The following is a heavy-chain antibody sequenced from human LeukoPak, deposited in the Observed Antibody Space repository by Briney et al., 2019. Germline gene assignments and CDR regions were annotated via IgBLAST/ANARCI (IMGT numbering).Heavy chain of an antibody. Sequence: SVKVSCKASGGTFSSYAISWVRQAPGQGLEWMGRIIPIFGIANYAQKFQGRVTITADRSTSTAYMELSSLRSEDTAVYYCAGSSYGDYGFTTSSFDYWGQGTLVTVSS. V-gene: IGHV1-69*04. J-gene: IGHJ4*02. CDR2: IIPIFGIA. CDR1: GGTFSSYA. D-gene: IGHD4-17*01. CDR3: AGSSYGDYGFTTSSFDY.